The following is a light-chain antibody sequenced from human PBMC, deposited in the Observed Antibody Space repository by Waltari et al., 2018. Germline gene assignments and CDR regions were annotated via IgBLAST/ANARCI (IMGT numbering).Light chain of an antibody. CDR1: SSNIGNDN. CDR3: VGWDGSLRAYV. Sequence: QPVLTQPPSASGTPGQRVTISCSGSSSNIGNDNVYWYQQLPGKAPNLIIYNDVQRPSGVPDRFSGSKSGTSASLAISGLRSEDEADYYCVGWDGSLRAYVFGTGTMLTVL. V-gene: IGLV1-47*01. J-gene: IGLJ1*01. CDR2: NDV.